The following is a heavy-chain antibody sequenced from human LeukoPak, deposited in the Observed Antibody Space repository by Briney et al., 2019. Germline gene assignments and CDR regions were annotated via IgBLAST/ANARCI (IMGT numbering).Heavy chain of an antibody. J-gene: IGHJ4*02. Sequence: PGGSLRLSCAASGFTFSSIAMSWVRQAPGKGLQWVSTISGSGNRTYYADSVKGRFTISIDNSKNTLYLQMNSLRAEDTAVYYCAKREWELLFFDYWGQGTLVTVSS. CDR3: AKREWELLFFDY. D-gene: IGHD1-26*01. CDR1: GFTFSSIA. CDR2: ISGSGNRT. V-gene: IGHV3-23*01.